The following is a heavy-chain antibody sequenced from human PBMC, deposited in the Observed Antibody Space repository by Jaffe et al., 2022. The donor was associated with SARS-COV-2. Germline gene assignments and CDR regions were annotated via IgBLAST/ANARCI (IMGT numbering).Heavy chain of an antibody. CDR1: GGSINSGNDF. Sequence: QVQLQESGPGLVKPSQTLSLTCTVSGGSINSGNDFWSWIRQPAGKGLEWIGRIYNSGTTDYSPSLKSRVTISADTSKNQFSLKLTSVTAADTAAYYCAREVYDSVWGSYRSDSWGQGTLV. CDR3: AREVYDSVWGSYRSDS. V-gene: IGHV4-61*02. J-gene: IGHJ4*02. CDR2: IYNSGTT. D-gene: IGHD3-16*02.